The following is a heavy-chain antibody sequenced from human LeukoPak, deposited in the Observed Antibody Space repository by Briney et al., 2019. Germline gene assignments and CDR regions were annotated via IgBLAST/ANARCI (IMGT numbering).Heavy chain of an antibody. Sequence: GGSLRLSCAASGFTFSSYGMHWVRQAPGKGLEWVAFIRYDGSNKYYADSVKGRFTISRDNSKNTLYLQMNSLRAEDTAVYYCATDQDHTIFRVVTSLRYFDWLSPFDYWGQGTLVTVSS. J-gene: IGHJ4*02. V-gene: IGHV3-30*02. CDR1: GFTFSSYG. D-gene: IGHD3-9*01. CDR2: IRYDGSNK. CDR3: ATDQDHTIFRVVTSLRYFDWLSPFDY.